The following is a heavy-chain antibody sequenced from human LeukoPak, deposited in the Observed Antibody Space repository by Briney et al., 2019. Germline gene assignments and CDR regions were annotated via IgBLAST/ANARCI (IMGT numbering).Heavy chain of an antibody. CDR2: IYSGGST. Sequence: PGGSLRLSCAASGFTVSSNYMSWVRQAPGKGLEWVSVIYSGGSTYYADSVKGRFTISRDNSKNTLYLQMNSLRAEDTAVYYCATSKTHCSSTSCYAFDIWGQGTMVTVSS. CDR1: GFTVSSNY. CDR3: ATSKTHCSSTSCYAFDI. V-gene: IGHV3-66*01. J-gene: IGHJ3*02. D-gene: IGHD2-2*01.